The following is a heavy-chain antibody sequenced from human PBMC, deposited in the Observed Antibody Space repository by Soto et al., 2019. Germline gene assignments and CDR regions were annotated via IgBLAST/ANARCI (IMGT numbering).Heavy chain of an antibody. J-gene: IGHJ3*02. CDR1: GFTFDDYA. D-gene: IGHD3-3*01. CDR3: ASQVNYVLRFLEWYDDAFDI. Sequence: GGSLRLSCAASGFTFDDYAMHWVRQAPGKGLEWVSGISWNSGSIGYADSVKGRFTISRDNAKNSLYLQMNSLRAEDTALYYCASQVNYVLRFLEWYDDAFDIWGQGTMVTVSS. CDR2: ISWNSGSI. V-gene: IGHV3-9*01.